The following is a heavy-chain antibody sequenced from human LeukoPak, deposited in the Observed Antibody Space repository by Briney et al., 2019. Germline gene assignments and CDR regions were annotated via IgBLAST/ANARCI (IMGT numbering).Heavy chain of an antibody. V-gene: IGHV3-21*01. Sequence: PGGSLRVSCAASGFTFSSYSMNWVRQAPGKGLEWVSSISSSSSYIYYADSVKGRFTISRDNAKNSLYLQMNSLRAEDTAVYYCARDRRGTLDAFDIWGQGTMVTVSS. CDR3: ARDRRGTLDAFDI. CDR2: ISSSSSYI. J-gene: IGHJ3*02. D-gene: IGHD3-10*01. CDR1: GFTFSSYS.